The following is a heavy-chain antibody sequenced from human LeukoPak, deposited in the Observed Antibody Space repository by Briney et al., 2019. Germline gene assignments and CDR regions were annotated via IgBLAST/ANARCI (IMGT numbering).Heavy chain of an antibody. D-gene: IGHD3-22*01. V-gene: IGHV3-23*01. J-gene: IGHJ4*02. CDR3: ARGGYDSSGYYLAFDY. Sequence: GGSLRLSCAASGFTFSSYAMSWVRQAPGKGLEWVSAISGSGGSTYYADSVKGRFTISRDNSKNTLYLQMNSLRAEDTAVYYCARGGYDSSGYYLAFDYWGQGTLVTVSS. CDR2: ISGSGGST. CDR1: GFTFSSYA.